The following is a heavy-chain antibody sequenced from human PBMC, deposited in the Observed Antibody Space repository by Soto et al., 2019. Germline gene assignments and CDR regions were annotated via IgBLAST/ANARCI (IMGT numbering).Heavy chain of an antibody. D-gene: IGHD6-19*01. J-gene: IGHJ4*02. V-gene: IGHV3-23*01. CDR2: ISGSGGST. CDR1: GFTSSGYA. Sequence: GGSLRLSCAASGFTSSGYAMSWVRQASGKGLEWVSAISGSGGSTDYEDSVKGRFTISRDNSKNTLYLQMNSLRAEDTAVYYCAKGKAVAGHWGQGTLVTVSS. CDR3: AKGKAVAGH.